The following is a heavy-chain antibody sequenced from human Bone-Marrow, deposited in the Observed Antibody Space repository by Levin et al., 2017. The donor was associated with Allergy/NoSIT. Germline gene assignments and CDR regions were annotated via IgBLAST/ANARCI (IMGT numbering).Heavy chain of an antibody. V-gene: IGHV3-53*01. CDR1: GFTVSSNY. CDR3: ARWWFGELLSH. D-gene: IGHD3-10*01. J-gene: IGHJ4*02. Sequence: TGGSLRLSCAASGFTVSSNYMSWVRQAPGKGPEWVSVIYSGGSTYYADSVKGRFTISRDNSKNTLYLQMNSLRAEDTAVYYCARWWFGELLSHWGQGTLVTFSS. CDR2: IYSGGST.